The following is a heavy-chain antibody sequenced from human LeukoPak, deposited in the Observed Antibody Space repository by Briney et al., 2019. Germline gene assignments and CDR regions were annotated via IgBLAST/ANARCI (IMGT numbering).Heavy chain of an antibody. D-gene: IGHD2-2*01. CDR2: ISSRSAYI. V-gene: IGHV3-21*01. CDR1: GFTFSDYS. J-gene: IGHJ6*02. CDR3: ARDREYQNGMDV. Sequence: GGSLRLSCAASGFTFSDYSMNWVRQAPGKGLQWVASISSRSAYIYDADSVKGRFTISRDNAKNSLYLQMNSLRAEDTAVYYCARDREYQNGMDVWGQGTTVTVSS.